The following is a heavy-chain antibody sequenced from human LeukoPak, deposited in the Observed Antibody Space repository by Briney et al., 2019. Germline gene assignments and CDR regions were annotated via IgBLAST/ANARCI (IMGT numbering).Heavy chain of an antibody. CDR1: GFTFDDYG. V-gene: IGHV3-20*04. Sequence: PGGSLRLSCAASGFTFDDYGMTWVRQVPGKGLEWIAEINWIGDTTRYGDSVKGRFTISRDNAKNSLDLQINSLRVEDTAFYYCATNPPGRTYLQDWGQGTLVTFSS. CDR2: INWIGDTT. D-gene: IGHD1-1*01. CDR3: ATNPPGRTYLQD. J-gene: IGHJ1*01.